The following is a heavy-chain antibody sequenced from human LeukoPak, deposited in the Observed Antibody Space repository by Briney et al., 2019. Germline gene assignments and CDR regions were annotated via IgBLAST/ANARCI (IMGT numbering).Heavy chain of an antibody. CDR3: ARVSGARGFDY. Sequence: PSETLSLTCAVSGGSIDSYHWTWIRQPPGKGLECIGYIYYSGSTNYSPSLKSRVTISVDTSRTQFSLKLNSVTAADTAVYYCARVSGARGFDYWGQGTLVTVSS. CDR2: IYYSGST. J-gene: IGHJ4*02. CDR1: GGSIDSYH. D-gene: IGHD7-27*01. V-gene: IGHV4-59*01.